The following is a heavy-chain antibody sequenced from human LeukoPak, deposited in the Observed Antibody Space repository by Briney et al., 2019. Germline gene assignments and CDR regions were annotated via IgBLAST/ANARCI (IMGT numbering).Heavy chain of an antibody. CDR3: ARDSRLWYYDSSGILFDY. Sequence: RGSLRLSCAASGFTFSSYWMHWVRQAPGKGLVWVSRIDSDGSSTSYADSVKGRFTISRDNAKNTVYLQMSSLRAEDTAVYYCARDSRLWYYDSSGILFDYWGQGTLVTVSS. J-gene: IGHJ4*02. CDR1: GFTFSSYW. D-gene: IGHD3-22*01. V-gene: IGHV3-74*01. CDR2: IDSDGSST.